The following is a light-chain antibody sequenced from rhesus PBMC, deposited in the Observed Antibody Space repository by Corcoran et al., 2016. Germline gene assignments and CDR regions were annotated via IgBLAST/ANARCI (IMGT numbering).Light chain of an antibody. V-gene: IGLV2-13*03. CDR2: EVR. J-gene: IGLJ1*01. Sequence: QAAPTQSPSVSGSPGQSVTISCTGTSSDIGGYNRVSWYQQYPGKAPKFLIYEVRKRPSGVSDRFSGSKSGNTASLTISGLQAEDEADYYGHSYASSGTYIFGSGTRLTVL. CDR3: HSYASSGTYI. CDR1: SSDIGGYNR.